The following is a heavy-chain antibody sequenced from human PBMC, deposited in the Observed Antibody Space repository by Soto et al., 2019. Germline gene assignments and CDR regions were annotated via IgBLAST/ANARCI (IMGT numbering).Heavy chain of an antibody. CDR2: INRGNSDT. CDR3: VRGWTTSWYFDS. CDR1: GFTFSSYS. J-gene: IGHJ4*02. V-gene: IGHV3-21*01. Sequence: GGSLRLSCAASGFTFSSYSMGWVRQAPGKGLEWVSSINRGNSDTYYEESLKGRFTVSRDNAKNSLYLQMNSLRGEDTAVYYCVRGWTTSWYFDSWGQGALVTVSS. D-gene: IGHD4-17*01.